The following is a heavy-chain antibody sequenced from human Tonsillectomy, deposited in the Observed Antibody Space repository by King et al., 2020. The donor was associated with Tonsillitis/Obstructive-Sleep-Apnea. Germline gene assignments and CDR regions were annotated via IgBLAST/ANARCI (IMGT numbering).Heavy chain of an antibody. CDR1: GFTFSSYA. CDR3: AXDXXSLXXY. V-gene: IGHV3-30*04. Sequence: VQLVEXXGGVVQPGRSLRLSCAASGFTFSSYAMHWVRQAPGKGLEWVAVISYDGSNKYYADSVKGRFTISRDNSKNTLYLQMNSLRAEDTAVYYCAXDXXSLXXYXGXXXLXTVS. CDR2: ISYDGSNK. J-gene: IGHJ4*01.